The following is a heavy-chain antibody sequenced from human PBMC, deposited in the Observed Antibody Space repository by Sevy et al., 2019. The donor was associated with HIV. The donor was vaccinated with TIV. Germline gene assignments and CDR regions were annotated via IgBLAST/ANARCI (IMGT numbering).Heavy chain of an antibody. V-gene: IGHV3-23*01. D-gene: IGHD2-15*01. CDR1: GFTFSSYA. Sequence: GGSLRLSCAASGFTFSSYAMSWVRQAPGKGLEWVSAISGSGGITYYADSVKGRFTISRDNSKNTLYLQMNSLRAEDTAVYYCAKDPDCSGGSCYSDFSNAWFDYWGQGTLVTVSS. J-gene: IGHJ4*02. CDR2: ISGSGGIT. CDR3: AKDPDCSGGSCYSDFSNAWFDY.